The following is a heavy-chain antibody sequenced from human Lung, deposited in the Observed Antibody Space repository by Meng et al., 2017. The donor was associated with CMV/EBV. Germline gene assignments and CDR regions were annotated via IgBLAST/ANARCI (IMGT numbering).Heavy chain of an antibody. CDR1: GFTFSQYG. D-gene: IGHD3-10*01. Sequence: SXAASGFTFSQYGMSWVRQAPGKGLEWVSKIGANGDNTYYAESVRGRFAISRDNSKNTFYLQMNNLRAEDTALYYCAKDKARDTHLPFDFWAQGTXVTVSS. V-gene: IGHV3-23*01. CDR2: IGANGDNT. CDR3: AKDKARDTHLPFDF. J-gene: IGHJ3*01.